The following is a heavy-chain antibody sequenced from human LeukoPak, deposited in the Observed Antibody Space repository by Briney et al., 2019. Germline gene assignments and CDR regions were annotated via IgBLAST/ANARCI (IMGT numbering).Heavy chain of an antibody. CDR1: GLTFSSYE. V-gene: IGHV3-48*03. CDR2: ISSSKRDR. J-gene: IGHJ4*02. CDR3: ARGNGGYDSGVRGYFDY. Sequence: GGSLRLSCAASGLTFSSYEMDWARQAPGKWLVWVSYISSSKRDRDYANSVKGRFTISTDNAKNSLSLQMNSLRAEDTSIYCCARGNGGYDSGVRGYFDYWGRGTRVTVSS. D-gene: IGHD5-12*01.